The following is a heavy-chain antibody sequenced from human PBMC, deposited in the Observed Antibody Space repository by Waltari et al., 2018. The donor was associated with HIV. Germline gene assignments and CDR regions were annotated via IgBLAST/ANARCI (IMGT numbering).Heavy chain of an antibody. Sequence: QVQLVESGGDVVQPGTSLRLSCAASGFPFRTYGLHWVRQTPGKGLEWLSLISFDGNTEYYPESVKGRFTISRDNSKNTVYLQMDNLRPEDTGMYYCAKDEQMTTFDYWGQGTLVIVSS. J-gene: IGHJ4*02. CDR1: GFPFRTYG. V-gene: IGHV3-30*18. D-gene: IGHD1-1*01. CDR2: ISFDGNTE. CDR3: AKDEQMTTFDY.